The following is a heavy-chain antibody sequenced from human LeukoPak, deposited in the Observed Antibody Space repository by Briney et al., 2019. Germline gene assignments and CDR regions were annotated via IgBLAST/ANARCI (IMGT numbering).Heavy chain of an antibody. CDR1: GGSISSSSYY. J-gene: IGHJ5*02. CDR2: IYYSGST. CDR3: ARRKPLRRAVAGANWFDP. V-gene: IGHV4-39*01. Sequence: PPETLSLTCTVSGGSISSSSYYWGWIRQPPGKGLEWIGSIYYSGSTYYNPSLKSRVTISVDTSKNQFSLKLSSVTAADTAVYYCARRKPLRRAVAGANWFDPWGQGTLATVSS. D-gene: IGHD6-19*01.